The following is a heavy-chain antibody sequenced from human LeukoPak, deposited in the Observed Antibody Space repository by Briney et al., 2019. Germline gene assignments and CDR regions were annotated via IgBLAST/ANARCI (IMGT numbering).Heavy chain of an antibody. CDR3: GRKISGSYYGLDY. V-gene: IGHV5-51*01. D-gene: IGHD1-26*01. Sequence: PGESLKISCKASGYNFISYFISWVRQMPGKGLEWMGIVYPSDSETRYSPSFQGQVTISVDKSISTAYLQWSSLKASDTAMYYCGRKISGSYYGLDYWGQGTLVTVSS. J-gene: IGHJ4*02. CDR2: VYPSDSET. CDR1: GYNFISYF.